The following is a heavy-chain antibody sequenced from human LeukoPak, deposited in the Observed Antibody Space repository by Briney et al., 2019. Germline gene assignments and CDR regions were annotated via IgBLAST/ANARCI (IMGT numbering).Heavy chain of an antibody. D-gene: IGHD3-3*01. Sequence: PSEILSLTCTVSGGSISSGSYYWSWIRQPAGKGLEWIGRIYTSGSTNYNPSLKSRVTISVDTSKNQFSLKLSSVTAADTAVYYCARVRITIFGVANWFDPWGQGTLVTVSS. J-gene: IGHJ5*02. CDR2: IYTSGST. V-gene: IGHV4-61*02. CDR3: ARVRITIFGVANWFDP. CDR1: GGSISSGSYY.